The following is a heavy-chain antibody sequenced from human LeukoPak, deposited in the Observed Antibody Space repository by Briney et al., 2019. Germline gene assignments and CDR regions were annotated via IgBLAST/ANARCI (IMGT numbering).Heavy chain of an antibody. CDR3: ARDKCSGGSCYSRGGYFDY. V-gene: IGHV3-7*01. D-gene: IGHD2-15*01. CDR1: GFTFSSYW. CDR2: IKQDGSEK. J-gene: IGHJ4*02. Sequence: GGSLRLSCAASGFTFSSYWMSWVRQAPGKGLEWVANIKQDGSEKYYVDFVKGRFTISRDNARNSLYLQMNSLRAEDTAVYYCARDKCSGGSCYSRGGYFDYWGQGTLVTVSS.